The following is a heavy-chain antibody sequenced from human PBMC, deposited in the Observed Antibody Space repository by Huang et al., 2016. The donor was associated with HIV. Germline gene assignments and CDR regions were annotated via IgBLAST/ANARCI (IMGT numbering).Heavy chain of an antibody. CDR1: VYTFTSYA. D-gene: IGHD6-13*01. CDR2: IKANTGNP. J-gene: IGHJ4*02. CDR3: ARGLYSSRWAPFDY. Sequence: QVQLVQSGSELKKPGASVKVSCKASVYTFTSYAMNWVRQALGQRREWMGWIKANTGNPTYVQGFTGRFVCSYDTSVSTAYLQISSLKAEDAAVYYCARGLYSSRWAPFDYWGQGTLVTVSS. V-gene: IGHV7-4-1*02.